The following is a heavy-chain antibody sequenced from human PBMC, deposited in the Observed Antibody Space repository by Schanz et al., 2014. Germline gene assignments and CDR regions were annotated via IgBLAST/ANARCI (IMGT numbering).Heavy chain of an antibody. CDR2: IGGSDGNT. D-gene: IGHD1-26*01. CDR1: GYTFTRSG. J-gene: IGHJ4*02. CDR3: ARDRDQWDGNYLDY. Sequence: QVQLVQSGGGVKTPGASVKVSCKASGYTFTRSGISWVRQAPGQGLEWMGWIGGSDGNTNCAQKFQGRVTMTTDTSTSTVYMELRSLTSDDSAVYYCARDRDQWDGNYLDYWGQGTLVTVSS. V-gene: IGHV1-18*01.